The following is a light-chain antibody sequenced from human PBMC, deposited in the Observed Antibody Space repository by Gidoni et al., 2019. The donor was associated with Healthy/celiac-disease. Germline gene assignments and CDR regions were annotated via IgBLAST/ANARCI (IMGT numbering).Light chain of an antibody. CDR1: QSVSSN. CDR3: QQYNNWPLG. V-gene: IGKV3-15*01. Sequence: EIVMTQSPATLSVSPGERATLSCRASQSVSSNLAWYQQKPGQAPRLLIYGASTRATGIPARFSGSGSGTEFTLTISSLQSEDFAVYYCQQYNNWPLGFXXXTKVEIK. CDR2: GAS. J-gene: IGKJ1*01.